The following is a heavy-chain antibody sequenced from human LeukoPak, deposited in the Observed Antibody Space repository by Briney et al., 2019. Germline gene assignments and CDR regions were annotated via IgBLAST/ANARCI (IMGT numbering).Heavy chain of an antibody. D-gene: IGHD4-17*01. CDR2: IYNNGNT. CDR3: ARVGGDQVGY. CDR1: GLTVSSEY. Sequence: GGSLRLSCAASGLTVSSEYMSWVRQAPGKGLEWVSVIYNNGNTHYADSVKGRFTISRDNAKNTLYLQMNSLRAEDTAVYYCARVGGDQVGYWGQGTLVTVSS. J-gene: IGHJ4*02. V-gene: IGHV3-53*01.